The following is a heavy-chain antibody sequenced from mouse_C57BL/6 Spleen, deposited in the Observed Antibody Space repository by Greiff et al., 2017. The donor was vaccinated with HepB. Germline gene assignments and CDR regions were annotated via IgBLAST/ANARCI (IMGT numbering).Heavy chain of an antibody. V-gene: IGHV1-82*01. D-gene: IGHD1-1*01. Sequence: VQLQQSGPELVKPGASVKISCKASGYAFSSSWMNWVKQRPGKGLEWIGRIYPGDGDTNYNGKFKGKATLTADKSSSTAYMQLSSLTSGDSAVYFCARSPYCGGSSSDCDIDVWGKGTTVTVSS. CDR1: GYAFSSSW. J-gene: IGHJ1*03. CDR3: ARSPYCGGSSSDCDIDV. CDR2: IYPGDGDT.